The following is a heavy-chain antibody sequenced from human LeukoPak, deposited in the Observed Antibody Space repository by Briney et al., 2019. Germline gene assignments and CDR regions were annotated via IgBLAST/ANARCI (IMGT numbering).Heavy chain of an antibody. D-gene: IGHD6-13*01. J-gene: IGHJ4*02. V-gene: IGHV5-51*01. Sequence: GESLKISCKGSGYSFTSYWIGWVRQMPGKGLEWMGIIYPGDSDTRYSPSLQGQVTISADKSISTAYLQWSSLKASDTAMYYCARTGYTSRWAIDYWGQGTLVTVSS. CDR1: GYSFTSYW. CDR3: ARTGYTSRWAIDY. CDR2: IYPGDSDT.